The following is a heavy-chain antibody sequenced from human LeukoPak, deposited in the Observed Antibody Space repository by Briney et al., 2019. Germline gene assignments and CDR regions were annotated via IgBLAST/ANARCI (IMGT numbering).Heavy chain of an antibody. Sequence: PGASLRLSCAASGFTFSSYAMSWVRQAPGKGLEWVSAISGSGGSTYYADSVKGRFTISRDNSKNTLYLQMNSLRAEDTAVYYCAKDCRLRYFDWCTPFDYWGQGTLVTVSS. CDR2: ISGSGGST. V-gene: IGHV3-23*01. J-gene: IGHJ4*02. CDR3: AKDCRLRYFDWCTPFDY. CDR1: GFTFSSYA. D-gene: IGHD3-9*01.